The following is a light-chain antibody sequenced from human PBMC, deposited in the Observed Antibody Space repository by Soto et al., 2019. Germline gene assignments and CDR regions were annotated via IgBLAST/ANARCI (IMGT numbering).Light chain of an antibody. CDR3: SSFAGNNNLV. Sequence: QSVLTQPPSASGSLGQSVTISCTGTGSDVGGYNYVSWYQQHPGKAPKLMISEVSKRPSGVPDRFSGSKSGNTASLTVSGLQAEDEADYYCSSFAGNNNLVFGGGTKLTVL. CDR2: EVS. CDR1: GSDVGGYNY. J-gene: IGLJ2*01. V-gene: IGLV2-8*01.